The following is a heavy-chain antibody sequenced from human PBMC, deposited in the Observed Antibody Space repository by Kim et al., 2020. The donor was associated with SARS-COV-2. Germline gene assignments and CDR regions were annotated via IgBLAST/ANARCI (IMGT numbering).Heavy chain of an antibody. CDR2: ISSSGSTI. D-gene: IGHD1-1*01. CDR3: ARDLDAGDYYYGMDV. J-gene: IGHJ6*02. Sequence: GGSLRLSCAASGFTFSDYYMSWIRQAPGKGLEWVSYISSSGSTIYYADSVKGRFTISRDNAKNSLYLQMNSLRAEDTAVYYCARDLDAGDYYYGMDVWGQGTTVTVSS. V-gene: IGHV3-11*01. CDR1: GFTFSDYY.